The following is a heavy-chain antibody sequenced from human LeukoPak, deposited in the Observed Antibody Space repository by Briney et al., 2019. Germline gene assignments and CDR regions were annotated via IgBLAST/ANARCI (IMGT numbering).Heavy chain of an antibody. CDR2: ISAYNGNT. CDR3: ARDPGYDILTGSSILFDY. D-gene: IGHD3-9*01. Sequence: ASVKVSCKASGYTFTSYGISWVRQAPGQGLEWMGWISAYNGNTNYAQKLQGRVTMTTDTSTSTAYMELRSLRSDDTAVYYCARDPGYDILTGSSILFDYWGQGTLVTVSS. CDR1: GYTFTSYG. V-gene: IGHV1-18*01. J-gene: IGHJ4*02.